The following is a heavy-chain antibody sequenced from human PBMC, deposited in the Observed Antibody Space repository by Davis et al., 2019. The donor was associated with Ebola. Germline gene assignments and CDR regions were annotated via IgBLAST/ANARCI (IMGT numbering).Heavy chain of an antibody. CDR2: IYYSGST. J-gene: IGHJ6*02. V-gene: IGHV4-59*01. Sequence: MPSETLSLTCTVSGGSISSYYWSWIRQPPGKGLEWIGYIYYSGSTNYNPSLKSRVTISVDTSKNQFSLKLSSVTAADTAVYYCARWIQLSGYGMDVWGQGTTVTVSS. CDR1: GGSISSYY. D-gene: IGHD5-18*01. CDR3: ARWIQLSGYGMDV.